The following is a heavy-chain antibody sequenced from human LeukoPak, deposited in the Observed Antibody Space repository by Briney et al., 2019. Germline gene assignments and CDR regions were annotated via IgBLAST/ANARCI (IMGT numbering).Heavy chain of an antibody. J-gene: IGHJ4*02. Sequence: GGTLRLSCAGSGFRFRDDWMSWVRQAPGKGLEWVANIRQEGNEKNYLDSVKGRFTISRDNARNSLYLQMNRLRADDTAVYYCARDGGGPLDWGQGTLGTVSS. CDR2: IRQEGNEK. D-gene: IGHD3-10*01. CDR3: ARDGGGPLD. V-gene: IGHV3-7*01. CDR1: GFRFRDDW.